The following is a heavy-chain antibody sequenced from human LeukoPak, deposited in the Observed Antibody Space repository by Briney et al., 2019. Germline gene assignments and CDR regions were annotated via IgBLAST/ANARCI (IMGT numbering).Heavy chain of an antibody. J-gene: IGHJ4*02. V-gene: IGHV4-34*01. CDR1: VYTLSRYY. CDR3: ASAVRSTDS. CDR2: INHRGST. D-gene: IGHD6-19*01. Sequence: SETLSLTCAVCVYTLSRYYWTWIRQSPGKGLEWIGEINHRGSTNHNPSLKSRVTLSVDTSKHQFSLKLTSVTAADAAVYYCASAVRSTDSWGQGNLVTVSS.